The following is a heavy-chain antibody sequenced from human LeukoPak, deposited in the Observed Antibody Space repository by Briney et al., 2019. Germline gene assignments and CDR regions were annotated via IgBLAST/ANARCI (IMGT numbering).Heavy chain of an antibody. CDR1: GFRFGIYG. V-gene: IGHV3-30*01. CDR3: ARPGWVLVSATFLDY. J-gene: IGHJ4*02. CDR2: ISYDGNSK. D-gene: IGHD2-15*01. Sequence: GGSLRLSREASGFRFGIYGLHWVRQAPGEGLEWVAGISYDGNSKYYVESVKGRFTISRDNTESTLYLQMKSLRVGDTALYYCARPGWVLVSATFLDYWGQGALVTVSS.